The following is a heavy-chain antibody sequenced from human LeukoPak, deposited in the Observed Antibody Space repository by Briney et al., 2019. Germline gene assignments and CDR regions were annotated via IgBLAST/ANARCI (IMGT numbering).Heavy chain of an antibody. Sequence: GASVKVSCKASGYTFTSYYMHWVRQAPGQGLEWMGIINPSGGSTSYAQKFQGRVTMTRDTSTSTVYMELSSLRSEDTAVYYCARDLYEGCSSTSCYIPFDYWGQGTLVTVSS. CDR2: INPSGGST. CDR1: GYTFTSYY. D-gene: IGHD2-2*02. CDR3: ARDLYEGCSSTSCYIPFDY. V-gene: IGHV1-46*01. J-gene: IGHJ4*02.